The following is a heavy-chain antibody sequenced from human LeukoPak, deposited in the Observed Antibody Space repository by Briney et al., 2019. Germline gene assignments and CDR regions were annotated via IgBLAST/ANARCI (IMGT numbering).Heavy chain of an antibody. V-gene: IGHV4-4*07. CDR2: IYTSGST. J-gene: IGHJ4*02. Sequence: PSETLSLTCTVSGGSISSYYWSWIRQPAGKGLEWIGRIYTSGSTNYNPSLKSRVTMSVDTSKNQFSLKLSSVTAADTAVYYCARGPYYYDSSGYYYYFGYWGQGTLVTVSS. CDR3: ARGPYYYDSSGYYYYFGY. CDR1: GGSISSYY. D-gene: IGHD3-22*01.